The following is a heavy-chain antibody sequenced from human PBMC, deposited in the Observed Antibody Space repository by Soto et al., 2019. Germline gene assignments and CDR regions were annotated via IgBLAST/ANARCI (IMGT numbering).Heavy chain of an antibody. CDR3: ERELYYYGSGTAFDI. CDR2: INPNSGGT. V-gene: IGHV1-2*02. CDR1: GYTFTGYY. D-gene: IGHD3-10*01. Sequence: ASVKVSCKASGYTFTGYYMHWVRQAPGQGLEWMGWINPNSGGTNYAQKFQGRVTVTRDTSISTAYMELSRLRSDDTAMYYCERELYYYGSGTAFDIWGQGTMVTVSS. J-gene: IGHJ3*02.